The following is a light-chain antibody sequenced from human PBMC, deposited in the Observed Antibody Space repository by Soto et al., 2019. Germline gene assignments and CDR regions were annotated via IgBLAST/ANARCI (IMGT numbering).Light chain of an antibody. Sequence: QSALTQPASVSGSPGQSITISCTGTSSDIGAYNYVSWYQQYPGKAPKLMIYGVTNRPSGVSTRFSGSKTGNTASLTISGLQAEDEADYYCFSHRSGDSHVFXTGTNVTVL. J-gene: IGLJ1*01. CDR1: SSDIGAYNY. V-gene: IGLV2-14*01. CDR3: FSHRSGDSHV. CDR2: GVT.